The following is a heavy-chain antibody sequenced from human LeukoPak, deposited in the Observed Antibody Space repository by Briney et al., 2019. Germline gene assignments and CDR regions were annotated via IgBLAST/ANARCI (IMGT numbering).Heavy chain of an antibody. V-gene: IGHV1-58*01. Sequence: SVKVSCKASGFSFATSAVQWVRQARGQRLEWIGWIVVGSGNTNYAQEFRERVTITRDTSTSTAYLELSSLRSEDTAVYFCAADLPYSNYGPLDYWGQGTLVTVSS. CDR2: IVVGSGNT. CDR1: GFSFATSA. D-gene: IGHD4-11*01. CDR3: AADLPYSNYGPLDY. J-gene: IGHJ4*02.